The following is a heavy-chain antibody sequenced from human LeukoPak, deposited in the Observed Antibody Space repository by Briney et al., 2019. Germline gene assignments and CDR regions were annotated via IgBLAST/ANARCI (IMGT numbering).Heavy chain of an antibody. J-gene: IGHJ5*02. Sequence: GGSLRLSRAASGFTFSSYGMHWVRQAPGKGLEWVSAISGSGGSTYYADSVKGRFTISRDNSKNMLNLQMNSLRAEDTAIYYCAKWARHYDILTGSNWFDPWGQGTLVTVSS. CDR3: AKWARHYDILTGSNWFDP. CDR2: ISGSGGST. CDR1: GFTFSSYG. V-gene: IGHV3-23*01. D-gene: IGHD3-9*01.